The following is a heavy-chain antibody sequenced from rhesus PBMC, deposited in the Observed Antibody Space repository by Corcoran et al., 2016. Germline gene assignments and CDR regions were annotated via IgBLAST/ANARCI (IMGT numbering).Heavy chain of an antibody. CDR2: IYGSGSST. V-gene: IGHV4-169*01. CDR3: ARTKTGYSGSFHFDY. D-gene: IGHD6-25*01. CDR1: GGSISSSY. Sequence: QLQLQESGPGLVKPSETLSVTCAVSGGSISSSYWSWIRQAPGKGLEWIGYIYGSGSSTNYHPSLKSRVALSVDTSKNQLSLKLSSVTAADTAVYYCARTKTGYSGSFHFDYWGQGVLVTVSS. J-gene: IGHJ4*01.